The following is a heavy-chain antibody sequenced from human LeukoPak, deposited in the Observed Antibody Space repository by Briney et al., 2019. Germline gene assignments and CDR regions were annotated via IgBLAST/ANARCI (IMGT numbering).Heavy chain of an antibody. V-gene: IGHV3-21*01. CDR2: ISSSSSYI. J-gene: IGHJ4*02. CDR1: GFTFSSYS. D-gene: IGHD4-17*01. Sequence: GGFLRLSCAASGFTFSSYSMNWVRQAPGKGLEWVSSISSSSSYIYYADSVKGRFTISRDNAKNSLYLQMNSLRAEDTAVYYCAVLYGDYPPFDYWGQGTLVTVSS. CDR3: AVLYGDYPPFDY.